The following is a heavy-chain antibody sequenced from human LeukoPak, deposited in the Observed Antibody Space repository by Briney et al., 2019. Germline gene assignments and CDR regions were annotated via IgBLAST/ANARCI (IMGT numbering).Heavy chain of an antibody. Sequence: SETLSLTCSVSGGSIGTYYWTWIRQPPGKGLEWIGYIYYTGSTNYNPSLKSRATMSVDTSKSQVSLKLSSVTAADTAVYYCARQTYYYDSSALYYFDYWGQGTLVTVSS. CDR2: IYYTGST. J-gene: IGHJ4*02. CDR3: ARQTYYYDSSALYYFDY. V-gene: IGHV4-59*08. D-gene: IGHD3-22*01. CDR1: GGSIGTYY.